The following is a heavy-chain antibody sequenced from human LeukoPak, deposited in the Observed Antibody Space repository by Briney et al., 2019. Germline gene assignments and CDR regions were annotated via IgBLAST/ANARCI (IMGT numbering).Heavy chain of an antibody. CDR1: GFTFSDHY. CDR2: IRNKANSYTT. Sequence: PGGSLRLSCAASGFTFSDHYMDWVRPAPGKGLEWVGRIRNKANSYTTEYAASVKGRFTISRDDSKNSLYLQINSLKIEDTAVYYCARVGSSGWEDYWGQGTLVTVSS. V-gene: IGHV3-72*01. CDR3: ARVGSSGWEDY. J-gene: IGHJ4*02. D-gene: IGHD6-19*01.